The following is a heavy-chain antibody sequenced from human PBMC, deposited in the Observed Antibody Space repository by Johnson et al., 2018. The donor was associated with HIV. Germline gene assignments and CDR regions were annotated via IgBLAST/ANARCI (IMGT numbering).Heavy chain of an antibody. Sequence: QVQLVESGGGVVQPGKSLTLSCVGSGLSFSNFGIHWVRQAPGKGPEWVAVISFDGNLTKYADSVKGRFTISRDNAKKTLYLQMNSLRAEDTAVYYCARKQWLEIPSDAFDVWGQGTMVTVSS. J-gene: IGHJ3*01. CDR1: GLSFSNFG. D-gene: IGHD6-19*01. CDR3: ARKQWLEIPSDAFDV. V-gene: IGHV3-33*03. CDR2: ISFDGNLT.